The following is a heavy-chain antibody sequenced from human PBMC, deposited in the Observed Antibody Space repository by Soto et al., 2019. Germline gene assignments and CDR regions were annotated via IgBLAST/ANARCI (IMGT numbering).Heavy chain of an antibody. D-gene: IGHD6-6*01. CDR1: GDSVSSNSAA. CDR3: ASNIAARHENWFDP. CDR2: TYYRSKWYN. V-gene: IGHV6-1*01. Sequence: SQTLSLTCVISGDSVSSNSAAWNWIRQSPSRGLEWLGRTYYRSKWYNDYAVSVKSRITINPDTSKNQFSLQLNSVTPEDTAVYDCASNIAARHENWFDPWGQGTLVTVSS. J-gene: IGHJ5*02.